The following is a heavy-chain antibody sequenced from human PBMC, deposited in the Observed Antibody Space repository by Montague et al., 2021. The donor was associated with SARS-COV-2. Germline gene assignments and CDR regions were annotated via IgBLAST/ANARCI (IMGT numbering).Heavy chain of an antibody. Sequence: SETLSLTCTVSGDSVDSDCWSWVRQPPGERLEWIGHIHYTGSTEYNPSLKSRASISADASKNSLSLSLASVTAADTAVYYCAREQDWACHFDLWGQGTLVTVSS. CDR3: AREQDWACHFDL. D-gene: IGHD3/OR15-3a*01. J-gene: IGHJ5*02. CDR2: IHYTGST. CDR1: GDSVDSDC. V-gene: IGHV4-59*02.